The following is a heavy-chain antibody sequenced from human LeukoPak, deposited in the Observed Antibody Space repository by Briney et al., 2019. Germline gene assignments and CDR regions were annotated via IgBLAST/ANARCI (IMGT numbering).Heavy chain of an antibody. Sequence: GGSLRLSCAASGFIFKTYTMTWVRQAPGKGLEWVSSITGDCKYITYADSVKGRFTISRDNAKNSLYLQVASLRGDDTATYYCAREGNDYYYDQWGQGTLVTVSS. V-gene: IGHV3-21*01. D-gene: IGHD3-16*01. CDR3: AREGNDYYYDQ. CDR2: ITGDCKYI. CDR1: GFIFKTYT. J-gene: IGHJ4*02.